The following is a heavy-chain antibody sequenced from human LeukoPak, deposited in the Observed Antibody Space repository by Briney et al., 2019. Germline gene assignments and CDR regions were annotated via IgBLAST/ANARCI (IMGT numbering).Heavy chain of an antibody. Sequence: GASVKVSCKASGGTFSSYAISWVRQAPGQGLEWMGGIIPIFGTANYAQKFQGRVTITADESTSTAYMELSSLRSEDTAVYYCARDQPDYYDSSGYYPVLGYWGQGTLVTVPS. CDR1: GGTFSSYA. D-gene: IGHD3-22*01. J-gene: IGHJ4*02. CDR3: ARDQPDYYDSSGYYPVLGY. V-gene: IGHV1-69*13. CDR2: IIPIFGTA.